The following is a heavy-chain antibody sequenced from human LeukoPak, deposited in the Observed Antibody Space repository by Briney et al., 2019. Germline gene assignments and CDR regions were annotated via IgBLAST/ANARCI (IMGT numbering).Heavy chain of an antibody. V-gene: IGHV3-7*01. CDR1: GFTFSCLW. J-gene: IGHJ4*02. Sequence: GGSLRLSCGASGFTFSCLWMSCVREARGKGVECVANIKQDRSETYCVDSVKGRFTISRDNAKNSLYLQMNRLRDEDTAVYYCARGGSGYSYGKIDSWGQGILVTVSS. CDR2: IKQDRSET. D-gene: IGHD5-18*01. CDR3: ARGGSGYSYGKIDS.